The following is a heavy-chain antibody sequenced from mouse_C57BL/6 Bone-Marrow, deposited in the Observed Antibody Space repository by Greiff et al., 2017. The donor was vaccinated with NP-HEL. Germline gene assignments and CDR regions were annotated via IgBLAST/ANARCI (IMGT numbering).Heavy chain of an antibody. CDR3: ARGTLYYAMDY. CDR1: GYTFTSYG. D-gene: IGHD3-3*01. V-gene: IGHV1-81*01. Sequence: KQSGAELARPGASVKLSCKASGYTFTSYGISWVKQRTGQGLEWIGEIYPRSGNTYYNEKFKGKATLTADKSSSTAYMELRSLTSEDSAVYFCARGTLYYAMDYWGQGTSVTVSS. CDR2: IYPRSGNT. J-gene: IGHJ4*01.